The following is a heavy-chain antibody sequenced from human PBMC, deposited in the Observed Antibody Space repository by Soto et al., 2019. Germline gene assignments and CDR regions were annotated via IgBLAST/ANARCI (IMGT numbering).Heavy chain of an antibody. V-gene: IGHV3-23*01. Sequence: GGSLRLSCAASGFTFSSYAMSWVRQAPGKGLEWVSSISGSGASTDYADSVRGRVTISRDNSKTTLFLQMNNLRAEDTAVYYCAKLVVVAAPYYMDVWGKGTTVTVSS. CDR1: GFTFSSYA. CDR3: AKLVVVAAPYYMDV. D-gene: IGHD2-15*01. J-gene: IGHJ6*03. CDR2: ISGSGAST.